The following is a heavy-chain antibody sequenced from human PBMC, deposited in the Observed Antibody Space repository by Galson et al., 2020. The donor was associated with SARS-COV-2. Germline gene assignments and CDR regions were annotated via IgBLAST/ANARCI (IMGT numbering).Heavy chain of an antibody. D-gene: IGHD3-9*01. CDR1: GYTFTSYY. V-gene: IGHV1-46*01. CDR2: INPSGGST. Sequence: ASVKVSCKASGYTFTSYYMHWVRQAPGQGLEWMGIINPSGGSTSYAQKFQGRVTMTRDTSTSTVYMELSSLRSEDTAVYYCARDQLSQKYDILTGYYNGYYYYGMDVWGQGTTVTVSS. CDR3: ARDQLSQKYDILTGYYNGYYYYGMDV. J-gene: IGHJ6*02.